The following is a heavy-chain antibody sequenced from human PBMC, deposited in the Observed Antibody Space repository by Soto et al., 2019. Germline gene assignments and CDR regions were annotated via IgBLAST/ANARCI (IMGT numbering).Heavy chain of an antibody. CDR1: GVFISNFY. V-gene: IGHV4-4*07. Sequence: QVQLQESGPGLVKPSETLSLTCTVSGVFISNFYWSWIRQPAGKGLQSLGRISASGRSNYNPNLQSLVAMSLDTSKNEFSLGLTSLSAADTAVYFCARGMGRSFDLWGRGPQVTVFS. CDR2: ISASGRS. CDR3: ARGMGRSFDL. D-gene: IGHD2-8*01. J-gene: IGHJ2*01.